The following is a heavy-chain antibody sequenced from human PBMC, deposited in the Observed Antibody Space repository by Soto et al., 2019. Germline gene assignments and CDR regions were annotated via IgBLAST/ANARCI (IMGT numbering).Heavy chain of an antibody. V-gene: IGHV4-61*01. CDR3: ARDGPWGSSPKIDY. D-gene: IGHD6-6*01. CDR1: GGSVSSGSYY. Sequence: QVQLQESGPGLVKPSETLSLTCTVSGGSVSSGSYYWSWIRQPPGKRLEWIGYIYYSGSTNYNPSLKSRVTISVDTSKNQFSLKLSSVTAADTAVYYCARDGPWGSSPKIDYWGKGTLVTVSS. J-gene: IGHJ4*02. CDR2: IYYSGST.